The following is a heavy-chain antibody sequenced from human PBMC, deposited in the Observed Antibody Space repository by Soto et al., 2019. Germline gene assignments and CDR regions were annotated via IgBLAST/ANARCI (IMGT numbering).Heavy chain of an antibody. CDR2: IKTDGDAA. V-gene: IGHV3-74*01. CDR1: GFTFDSQW. D-gene: IGHD6-19*01. Sequence: ESGGVLVQPGGSLRLSCVASGFTFDSQWMHWVRQAPGEGLVWVSRIKTDGDAAAYADSVKGRFTISRDNTKNTVYLQMNSLRAEDTAVYFCVRESGVAADCWGQGTLVTVSS. J-gene: IGHJ4*02. CDR3: VRESGVAADC.